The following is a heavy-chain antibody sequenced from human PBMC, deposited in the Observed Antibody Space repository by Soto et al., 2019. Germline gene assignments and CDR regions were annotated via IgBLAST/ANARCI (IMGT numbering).Heavy chain of an antibody. CDR1: GGSISSSSYY. D-gene: IGHD3-16*02. Sequence: QLQLQESGPGLVKPSETLSLTCTVSGGSISSSSYYWGWIRQPPGKGLEWIGSIYYSGSTYYNPSLKSRVTISVDTSKNQCSLKLSSVTAADTAVYYCARLYDYIWGSYRQKGPFDYWGQGTLVTVSS. CDR3: ARLYDYIWGSYRQKGPFDY. J-gene: IGHJ4*02. CDR2: IYYSGST. V-gene: IGHV4-39*01.